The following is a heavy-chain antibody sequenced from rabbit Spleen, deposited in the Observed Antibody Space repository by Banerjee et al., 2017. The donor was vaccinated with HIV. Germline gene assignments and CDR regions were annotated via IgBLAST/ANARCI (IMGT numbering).Heavy chain of an antibody. CDR2: IYAGSSGNT. Sequence: QSLEESGGGLVKPGASLTLTCKASGFSFNSGYDMCWVRQAPGKGLEWIACIYAGSSGNTYYASGAKGRFIMSRPSSTTVTLQMTSLTVADTATYFCARDLIAAIGWNFNLWGQGTLVTVS. D-gene: IGHD1-1*01. CDR3: ARDLIAAIGWNFNL. V-gene: IGHV1S40*01. CDR1: GFSFNSGYD. J-gene: IGHJ4*01.